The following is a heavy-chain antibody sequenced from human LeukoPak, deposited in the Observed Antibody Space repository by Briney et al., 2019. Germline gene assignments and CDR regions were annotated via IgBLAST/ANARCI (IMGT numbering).Heavy chain of an antibody. CDR3: AREDYYDSSGYYDY. J-gene: IGHJ4*02. Sequence: GGSLRLSCAASGFTFSTYGMSWVRQAPGKGLEWVSAISGSGVSTYYADSVKGRFTISRDNAKNSLYLQMNSLRAEDTAVYYCAREDYYDSSGYYDYWGQGTLVTVSS. CDR2: ISGSGVST. V-gene: IGHV3-23*01. D-gene: IGHD3-22*01. CDR1: GFTFSTYG.